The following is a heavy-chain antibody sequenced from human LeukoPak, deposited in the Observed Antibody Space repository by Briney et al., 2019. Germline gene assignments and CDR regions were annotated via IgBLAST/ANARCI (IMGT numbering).Heavy chain of an antibody. D-gene: IGHD3-10*01. J-gene: IGHJ5*02. CDR3: ARHEMVRGVIENWFDP. CDR2: IYYSGST. V-gene: IGHV4-59*08. CDR1: GGSISSDY. Sequence: SSETLSLTCTVSGGSISSDYWSWIRQPPGKGLEWIGDIYYSGSTNYNPSLKSRITISVDTSKNQFSLKLSPVTAADTAVYYCARHEMVRGVIENWFDPWGQGTLVTVSS.